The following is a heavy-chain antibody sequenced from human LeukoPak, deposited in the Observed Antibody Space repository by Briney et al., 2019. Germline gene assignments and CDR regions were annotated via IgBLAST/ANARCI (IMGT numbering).Heavy chain of an antibody. CDR3: VREGGPDTSGYDDGNWFDP. V-gene: IGHV1-2*02. Sequence: ALVKVSCKSSGYTFTDYHIHWVRQAPGQVFEWMGWINVKSGVATYAQRFQGRVTMTRDTSISSVYIGLNSLRPDDTAVYYCVREGGPDTSGYDDGNWFDPWGQGTLVTVSS. J-gene: IGHJ5*02. CDR2: INVKSGVA. CDR1: GYTFTDYH. D-gene: IGHD6-25*01.